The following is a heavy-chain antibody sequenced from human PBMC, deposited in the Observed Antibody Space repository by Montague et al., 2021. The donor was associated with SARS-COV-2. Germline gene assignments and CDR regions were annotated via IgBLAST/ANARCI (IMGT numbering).Heavy chain of an antibody. CDR1: GGSISSSSYY. J-gene: IGHJ6*02. Sequence: SETLSLTCTVSGGSISSSSYYWGWIRQPPGKGLEWIGSIYYSGSTYYNPSLKSRVTISVDTSKNQFSLKLSSVTAADTAVYYCARQPVLRYFDWLPWFSGMDVWGQGTTVTVSS. CDR2: IYYSGST. D-gene: IGHD3-9*01. CDR3: ARQPVLRYFDWLPWFSGMDV. V-gene: IGHV4-39*01.